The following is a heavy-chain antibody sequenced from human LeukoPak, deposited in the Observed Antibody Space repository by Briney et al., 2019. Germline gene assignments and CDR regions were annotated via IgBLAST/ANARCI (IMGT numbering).Heavy chain of an antibody. CDR2: ISWNSGTI. J-gene: IGHJ4*02. CDR1: GFIFNNYA. V-gene: IGHV3-9*01. D-gene: IGHD6-19*01. CDR3: AKDNRRHYTSGPNPDSLH. Sequence: GGSLRLSCAGSGFIFNNYAMHWVRQPPGKGLEWVSGISWNSGTIDYADSVRGRFTIYRDNAKNSMYLQMDSVRVEDTDYYYGAKDNRRHYTSGPNPDSLHWGQGALVTVSS.